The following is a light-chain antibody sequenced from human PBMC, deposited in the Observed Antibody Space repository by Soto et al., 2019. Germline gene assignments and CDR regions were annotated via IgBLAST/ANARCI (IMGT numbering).Light chain of an antibody. CDR2: GAL. V-gene: IGKV3D-20*02. J-gene: IGKJ1*01. CDR1: QTVSSRF. CDR3: QQRSNWPPWT. Sequence: EIVLTQSPGTLSLSPGERATLSCRASQTVSSRFLAWYQQKPGQAPRLLIYGALSRATGIPDRFSGSGSGTDFTLTISRLEPEDFAVYYCQQRSNWPPWTFGQGTKVEIK.